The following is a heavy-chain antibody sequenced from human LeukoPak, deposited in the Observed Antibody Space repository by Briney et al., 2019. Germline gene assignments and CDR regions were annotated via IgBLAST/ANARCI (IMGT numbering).Heavy chain of an antibody. J-gene: IGHJ4*02. CDR1: GYTLTELS. V-gene: IGHV1-24*01. CDR2: FDPEDGGT. CDR3: AGMVRGVIC. D-gene: IGHD3-10*01. Sequence: GASVKVSCKVSGYTLTELSMHWVRQAPGKGLEWMGGFDPEDGGTIYAQKFQGRVTMTRDTSTSTVYMELSSLRSEDTAVYYCAGMVRGVICWGQGTLVTVSS.